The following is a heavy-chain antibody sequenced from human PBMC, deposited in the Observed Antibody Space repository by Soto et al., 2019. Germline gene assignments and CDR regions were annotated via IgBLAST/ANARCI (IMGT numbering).Heavy chain of an antibody. CDR2: IDPSDSQT. D-gene: IGHD2-21*01. Sequence: PGESVKISCKGSGYSFAGYWITWVRQKPGKGLEWMGRIDPSDSQTYYSPSFRGHVTISATKSITTVSLKLTSVTAADTAVYYCARARVVVAEGGDFFDSWGQGTLVTVSS. J-gene: IGHJ4*02. CDR3: ARARVVVAEGGDFFDS. V-gene: IGHV5-10-1*01. CDR1: GYSFAGYW.